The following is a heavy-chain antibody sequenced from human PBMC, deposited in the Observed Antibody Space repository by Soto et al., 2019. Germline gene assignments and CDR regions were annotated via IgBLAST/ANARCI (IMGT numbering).Heavy chain of an antibody. CDR1: GYTFSSYH. V-gene: IGHV1-18*01. CDR2: ISAYNGNT. Sequence: QIQLVQSGAEVKKPGASVKVSCKASGYTFSSYHITWVRQAPGQGLEWMGWISAYNGNTNYAQNLQGRVTMTTDPSTSTAYMELRSLRSGDTAVYYCARDLAPVDYWGQGTLVTVSS. J-gene: IGHJ4*02. CDR3: ARDLAPVDY.